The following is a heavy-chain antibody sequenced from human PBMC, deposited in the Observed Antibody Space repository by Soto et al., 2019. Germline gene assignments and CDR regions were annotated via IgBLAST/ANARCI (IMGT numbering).Heavy chain of an antibody. Sequence: GGSLRLSCAASGFTFSSYAMSWVRQAPGKGLEWVANIKPGVSEMWYVDFVKGRFTISRDNAKNSLHLQMNSLRAEDTAVFYCARGDYYDNTGPFSDAFDIWGQGTMVTVSS. CDR1: GFTFSSYA. J-gene: IGHJ3*02. CDR2: IKPGVSEM. D-gene: IGHD3-22*01. V-gene: IGHV3-7*04. CDR3: ARGDYYDNTGPFSDAFDI.